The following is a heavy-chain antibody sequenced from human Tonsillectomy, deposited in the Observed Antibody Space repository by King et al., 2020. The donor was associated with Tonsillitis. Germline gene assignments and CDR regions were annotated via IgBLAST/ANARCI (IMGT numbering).Heavy chain of an antibody. Sequence: QLQESGPGVLKPSETLSLTCTVSGGSISSSDHYWAWIRQPPGKGLEWIGYMYYSGTIFYNPSLKSRVTISGGTSENRFSLKLSSVSAADTAIYFCARSVSGSFDYWGQGALVTVSS. CDR1: GGSISSSDHY. J-gene: IGHJ4*02. CDR3: ARSVSGSFDY. V-gene: IGHV4-39*01. CDR2: MYYSGTI. D-gene: IGHD1-26*01.